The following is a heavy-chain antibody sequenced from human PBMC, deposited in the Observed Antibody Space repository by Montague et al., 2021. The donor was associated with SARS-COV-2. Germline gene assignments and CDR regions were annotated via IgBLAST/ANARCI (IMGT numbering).Heavy chain of an antibody. Sequence: SETLSLTCAVYGGSLSGYYWSWIRHPPGEGLEWIAEISQSGSTSYNPSLKSRVTISVDTSKNQFSLKLSSATAADTAVYYCARGPYRLLFVPRYYGMDVWGQGTTVTVSS. CDR1: GGSLSGYY. J-gene: IGHJ6*02. V-gene: IGHV4-34*01. CDR3: ARGPYRLLFVPRYYGMDV. D-gene: IGHD2-2*01. CDR2: ISQSGST.